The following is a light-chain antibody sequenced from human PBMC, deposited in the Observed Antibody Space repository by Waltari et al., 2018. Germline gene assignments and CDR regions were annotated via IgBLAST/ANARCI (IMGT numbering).Light chain of an antibody. CDR3: QKYGTLPAT. CDR1: QSVSRY. CDR2: EAS. Sequence: EIVLTQSPGTLSLSPGERATLSCRASQSVSRYLAWYQQKPGQAPRLHIYEASRRATGIPDRFSGSGSGTDFTLTISRLEPEDFAVYYCQKYGTLPATFGQGTKVEIK. V-gene: IGKV3-20*01. J-gene: IGKJ1*01.